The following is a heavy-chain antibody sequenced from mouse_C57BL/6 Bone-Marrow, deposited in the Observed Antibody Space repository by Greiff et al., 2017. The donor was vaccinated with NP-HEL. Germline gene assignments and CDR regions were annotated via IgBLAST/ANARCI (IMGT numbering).Heavy chain of an antibody. V-gene: IGHV5-15*01. D-gene: IGHD1-1*01. Sequence: DVMLVESGGGLVQPGGSLKLSCAASGFTFSDYGMAWVRQAPRKGPEWVAFISNLAYSIYYADTVTGRFTISRENAKNTLYLEMSSLRSEDTAMYYCARPLTTVVATDYAMDYWGQGTSVTVSS. CDR2: ISNLAYSI. CDR1: GFTFSDYG. J-gene: IGHJ4*01. CDR3: ARPLTTVVATDYAMDY.